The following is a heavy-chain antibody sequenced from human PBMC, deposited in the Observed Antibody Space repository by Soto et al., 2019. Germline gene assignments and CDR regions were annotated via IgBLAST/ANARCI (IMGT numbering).Heavy chain of an antibody. D-gene: IGHD2-2*02. CDR2: ISYDGSNK. V-gene: IGHV3-30*18. CDR1: GFTFSSYG. Sequence: ESGGGVVQPGRSLRLSCAASGFTFSSYGMHWVRQAPGKGLEWVAVISYDGSNKYYADSVKGRFTISRDNSKNTLYLQMNSLRAEDTAVYYCAKDAWDIVVVPAAISSAFDIWGQGTMVTVSS. CDR3: AKDAWDIVVVPAAISSAFDI. J-gene: IGHJ3*02.